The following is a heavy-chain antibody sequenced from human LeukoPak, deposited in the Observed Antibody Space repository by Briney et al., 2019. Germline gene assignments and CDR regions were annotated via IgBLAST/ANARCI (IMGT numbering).Heavy chain of an antibody. D-gene: IGHD5-24*01. CDR2: IYHSGST. CDR3: ARDRPGIMATANWGFLDY. Sequence: SETLSLTCTVSGGSISSGGYYWSWIRQPPGKGLEWIGYIYHSGSTYYNPSLKSRVTISVDRSKNQFSLKLSSVTAADTAVYYCARDRPGIMATANWGFLDYWGQGSLVIVSS. V-gene: IGHV4-30-2*01. CDR1: GGSISSGGYY. J-gene: IGHJ4*02.